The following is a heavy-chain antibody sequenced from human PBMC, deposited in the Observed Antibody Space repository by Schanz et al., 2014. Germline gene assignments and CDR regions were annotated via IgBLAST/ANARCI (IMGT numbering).Heavy chain of an antibody. V-gene: IGHV1-18*01. D-gene: IGHD6-19*01. Sequence: VQSVHSGTEVQKLGASVKVSCKASGYTFISYGIKWVRQAPGQGLEWMGWISAYNGHTDYAQKLQGRVTLTTDTSTSTAYMDLRSLRSDDTAVYYCARGGYSSGWYDRDIAHFDSWGPGTLVTV. CDR2: ISAYNGHT. CDR3: ARGGYSSGWYDRDIAHFDS. J-gene: IGHJ4*02. CDR1: GYTFISYG.